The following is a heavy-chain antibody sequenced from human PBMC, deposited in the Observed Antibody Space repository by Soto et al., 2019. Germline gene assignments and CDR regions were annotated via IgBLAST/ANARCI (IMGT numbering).Heavy chain of an antibody. CDR1: GYTFTSYY. D-gene: IGHD3-10*01. CDR2: INPSGGST. J-gene: IGHJ6*03. V-gene: IGHV1-46*03. Sequence: QVQLVQSGAEVKKPGASVTVSCKASGYTFTSYYIHWVRQAPGQGLEWMGIINPSGGSTSYAQKFQGRVTMTRDTSTSTVYTEVSGLRSEDTAVYYCARDQEPSTHYYDYYNMDVWGKGTTVTVSS. CDR3: ARDQEPSTHYYDYYNMDV.